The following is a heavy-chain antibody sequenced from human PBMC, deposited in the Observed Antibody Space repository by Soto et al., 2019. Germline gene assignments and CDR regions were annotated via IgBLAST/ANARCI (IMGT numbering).Heavy chain of an antibody. D-gene: IGHD3-22*01. CDR3: ARVKGSGYHNWFDP. Sequence: GASVKVSCKASGYTFTNYGISWVRQAPGQGLEWMGWISAYNGNTDYAQKFQGRVTMSTDISATTAYMELRSLRSDDTAVYYCARVKGSGYHNWFDPWGQGTLVTVSS. J-gene: IGHJ5*02. CDR1: GYTFTNYG. V-gene: IGHV1-18*01. CDR2: ISAYNGNT.